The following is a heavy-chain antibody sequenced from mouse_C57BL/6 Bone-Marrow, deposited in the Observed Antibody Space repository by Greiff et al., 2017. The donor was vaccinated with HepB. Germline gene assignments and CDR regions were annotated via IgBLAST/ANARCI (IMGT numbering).Heavy chain of an antibody. CDR2: ISSGSSTI. D-gene: IGHD2-3*01. J-gene: IGHJ1*03. CDR3: ARGDGYYVWYFDV. Sequence: DVKLVESGGGLVKPGGSLKLSCAASGFTFSDYGMHWVRQAPEKGLEWVAYISSGSSTIYYADTVKGRFTISRDNAKNTLFLQMTILRSEDTAMYYCARGDGYYVWYFDVWGTGTTVTVSS. CDR1: GFTFSDYG. V-gene: IGHV5-17*01.